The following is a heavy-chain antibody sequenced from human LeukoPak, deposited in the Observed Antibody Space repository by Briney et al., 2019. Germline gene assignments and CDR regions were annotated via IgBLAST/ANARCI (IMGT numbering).Heavy chain of an antibody. CDR3: AKPGMAYAFDI. D-gene: IGHD6-13*01. V-gene: IGHV3-30*18. CDR2: ISYDGSNK. CDR1: GFTFSSYG. J-gene: IGHJ3*02. Sequence: GGSLRLSCAASGFTFSSYGMHWVRQAPGKGLEWVAVISYDGSNKYYADSVKGRFTISRDNSKNTLYLQMSSLRAEDTSIYYCAKPGMAYAFDIWGQGTKVTVSS.